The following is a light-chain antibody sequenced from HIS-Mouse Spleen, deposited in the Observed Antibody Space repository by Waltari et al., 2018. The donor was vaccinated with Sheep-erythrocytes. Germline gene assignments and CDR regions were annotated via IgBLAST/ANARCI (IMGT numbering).Light chain of an antibody. CDR3: CSYAGSYNHV. CDR1: SSDVGGYNY. Sequence: QSALTQPRSVSGSPGQSVTISCTGTSSDVGGYNYVSWYQQHPVKAPKLMIYDVIKRPSGVPDRFSGSKSGNPASLTITGLQAVDEADYYCCSYAGSYNHVFATGTKVTVL. J-gene: IGLJ1*01. CDR2: DVI. V-gene: IGLV2-11*01.